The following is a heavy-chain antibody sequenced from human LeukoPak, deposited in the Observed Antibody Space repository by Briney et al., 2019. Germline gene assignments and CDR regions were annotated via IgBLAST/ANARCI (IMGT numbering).Heavy chain of an antibody. V-gene: IGHV3-15*01. D-gene: IGHD3/OR15-3a*01. Sequence: SGGSLRLSCAASGFTFSKAWMSGVRQATGKGGEWGGRIKSKTDGGKTDYDATGKGRFTISRDDSKNTLYLQMNSLKTEDTAVYYCTSSRRGPDDYWGQGTLVTVSS. CDR3: TSSRRGPDDY. CDR1: GFTFSKAW. CDR2: IKSKTDGGKT. J-gene: IGHJ4*02.